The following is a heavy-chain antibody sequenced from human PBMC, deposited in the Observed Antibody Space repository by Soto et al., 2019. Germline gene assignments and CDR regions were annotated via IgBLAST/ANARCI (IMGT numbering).Heavy chain of an antibody. D-gene: IGHD1-20*01. CDR1: GFTFSNYA. Sequence: PGGSLRLSCAASGFTFSNYAMSWIRQAPGKGLEWVSAVSGSGDRTYYADSVKGRFTISRDNSKNTLFLQMNSLTVDDTALYYCTKDLYNTNSRPSYWGQGTLVTVSS. CDR3: TKDLYNTNSRPSY. CDR2: VSGSGDRT. V-gene: IGHV3-23*01. J-gene: IGHJ4*02.